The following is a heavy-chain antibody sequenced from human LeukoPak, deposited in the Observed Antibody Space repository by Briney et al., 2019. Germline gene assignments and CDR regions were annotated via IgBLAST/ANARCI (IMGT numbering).Heavy chain of an antibody. CDR1: GFTFSSYA. CDR3: ARSSRPLRYSGAFDI. D-gene: IGHD3-9*01. CDR2: ISSNGGST. J-gene: IGHJ3*02. V-gene: IGHV3-64*01. Sequence: PGGSLRLSCAASGFTFSSYAMHWVRQAPGKGLEYVSAISSNGGSTYYANSVKGRFTISRDNSKNTLYPQMGSLRAEDMAVYYCARSSRPLRYSGAFDIWGQGTMVTVSS.